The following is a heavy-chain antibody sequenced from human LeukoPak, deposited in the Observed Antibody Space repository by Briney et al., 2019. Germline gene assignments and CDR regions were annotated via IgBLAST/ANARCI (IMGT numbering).Heavy chain of an antibody. D-gene: IGHD3-22*01. CDR3: ARFTMVISYGMDV. Sequence: GASVKVSCTASGGTFSSYAISWVRQAPGQGLEWMGGIIPIFGTANYAQKFQGRVTITADESTSTAYMELSSLRSEDTAVYYCARFTMVISYGMDVWGQGTTVTVSS. J-gene: IGHJ6*02. CDR2: IIPIFGTA. V-gene: IGHV1-69*13. CDR1: GGTFSSYA.